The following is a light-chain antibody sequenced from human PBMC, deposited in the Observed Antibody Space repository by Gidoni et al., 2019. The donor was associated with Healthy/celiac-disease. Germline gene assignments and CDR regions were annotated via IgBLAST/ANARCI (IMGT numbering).Light chain of an antibody. CDR1: ALPKQY. J-gene: IGLJ2*01. V-gene: IGLV3-25*03. CDR3: QSADSSGTYPV. CDR2: KDS. Sequence: SYELTQPPSVSVFPGQTARITCSGDALPKQYAYWYQQKPGQAPVLVIYKDSERPSGIPERFSGSSSGTTVTLTISGVQAEDEADYYCQSADSSGTYPVFDGGTKLTVL.